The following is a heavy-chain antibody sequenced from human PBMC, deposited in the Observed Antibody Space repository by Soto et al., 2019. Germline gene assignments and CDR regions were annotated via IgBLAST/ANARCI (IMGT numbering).Heavy chain of an antibody. D-gene: IGHD3-22*01. J-gene: IGHJ5*02. V-gene: IGHV4-59*01. CDR3: ARYYYDSSGYYYGWFDP. CDR1: GDSISTYD. CDR2: IYYTGNT. Sequence: SETLSLTCTVSGDSISTYDWSWIRQPPGKGLEWIAYIYYTGNTYYNPSLKSRVTISMDTSKNQFSLKLSSVTAADTAVYYCARYYYDSSGYYYGWFDPWGQGTLVTVSS.